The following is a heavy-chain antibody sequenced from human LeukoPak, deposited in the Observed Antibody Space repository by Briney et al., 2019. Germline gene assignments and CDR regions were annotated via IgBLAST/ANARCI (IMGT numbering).Heavy chain of an antibody. Sequence: GGSLRLSCADSGFTFSTYEMNWVRQAPGKGLEWVSYISSSGSTIYYADSVKGRFTISRDNAKSSLYLQMNSLRVEDTAVYYCAREVRLMTIFGVLDNWGQGTLVTVSS. CDR2: ISSSGSTI. J-gene: IGHJ4*02. D-gene: IGHD3-3*01. V-gene: IGHV3-48*03. CDR1: GFTFSTYE. CDR3: AREVRLMTIFGVLDN.